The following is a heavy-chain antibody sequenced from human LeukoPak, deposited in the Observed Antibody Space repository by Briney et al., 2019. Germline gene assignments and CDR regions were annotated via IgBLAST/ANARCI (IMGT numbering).Heavy chain of an antibody. CDR1: GYTFTSYG. V-gene: IGHV1-2*02. CDR2: ISPKSGVT. Sequence: ASVKVSCKASGYTFTSYGISWVRQAPGQGLEWMGWISPKSGVTNYAQKFQGRVTMTSDTSISTAYMELSRLTSDDTAVYYCARPEGSYYYGPGVWFDPWGQGTLVTVSS. J-gene: IGHJ5*02. CDR3: ARPEGSYYYGPGVWFDP. D-gene: IGHD3-10*01.